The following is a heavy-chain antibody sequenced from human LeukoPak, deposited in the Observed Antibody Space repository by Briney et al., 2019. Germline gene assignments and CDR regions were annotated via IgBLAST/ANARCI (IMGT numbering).Heavy chain of an antibody. D-gene: IGHD3-10*01. CDR1: GGSISSYY. CDR2: IYYSGST. Sequence: PSETLSLTCTVSGGSISSYYWSWIRQPPGKGLEWIGYIYYSGSTNYNPSLKSRVTISVDTSKNQFSLKLSSVTAADTAVYYCARVSRFPYYSDYWGQGTLVTVSS. V-gene: IGHV4-59*01. CDR3: ARVSRFPYYSDY. J-gene: IGHJ4*02.